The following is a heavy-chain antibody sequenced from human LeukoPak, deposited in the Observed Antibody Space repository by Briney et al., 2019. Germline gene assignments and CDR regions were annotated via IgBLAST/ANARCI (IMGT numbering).Heavy chain of an antibody. D-gene: IGHD1-26*01. Sequence: GGSLRLSCAASGFTFSSYGMHWVRQAPSKGLEWVAVIWYDGSNKYYADSVKGRFTISRDNSKNTLYLQMNSLRAEDTAVSYCARGFPKREWELLFWGQGTLVTVSS. J-gene: IGHJ4*02. CDR1: GFTFSSYG. CDR3: ARGFPKREWELLF. V-gene: IGHV3-33*01. CDR2: IWYDGSNK.